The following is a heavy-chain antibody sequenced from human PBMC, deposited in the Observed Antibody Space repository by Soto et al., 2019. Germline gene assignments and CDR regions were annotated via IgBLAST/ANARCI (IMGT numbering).Heavy chain of an antibody. CDR1: GFTFSSYG. V-gene: IGHV3-30*18. J-gene: IGHJ6*02. D-gene: IGHD3-10*01. CDR2: ISYDGSNK. Sequence: QVQLVASGGGVVQPGRSLRLSCAASGFTFSSYGMHWVRQAPGKGLEWVAVISYDGSNKYYADSVKGRFTISRDNSKNTLYLQMNSLRAEDTAVYYCAKDRYYGSGNYGMDVWGQGTTVTVSS. CDR3: AKDRYYGSGNYGMDV.